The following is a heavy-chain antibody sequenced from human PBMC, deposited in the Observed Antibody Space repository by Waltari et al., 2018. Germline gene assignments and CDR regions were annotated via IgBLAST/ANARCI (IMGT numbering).Heavy chain of an antibody. V-gene: IGHV3-7*04. CDR1: GFTFSLYW. D-gene: IGHD6-6*01. CDR2: IKQDGSEK. CDR3: AKESMAGRTNAFDI. Sequence: EVQLVESGGGLVQPGGSLRLSCAASGFTFSLYWMTWVRPSPGKGLEWVANIKQDGSEKYYVDPVRGRFTIFRDNAKKSLYLQMNSLRAEDTAVYYCAKESMAGRTNAFDIWGQGTMVTVSS. J-gene: IGHJ3*02.